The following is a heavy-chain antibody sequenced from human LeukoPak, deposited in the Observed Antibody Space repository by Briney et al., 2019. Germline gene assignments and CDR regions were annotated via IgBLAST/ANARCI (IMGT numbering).Heavy chain of an antibody. J-gene: IGHJ5*02. D-gene: IGHD3-10*01. CDR2: IYYSGST. V-gene: IGHV4-31*03. CDR3: ARDLVQGDRFGWFDP. Sequence: SQTLSLTCTVSGGSISSGGYYWSWIRQHPGKGLEWIGYIYYSGSTCYNPSLKSRVTISVDTSKNQFSLKLSSVTAADTAVYYCARDLVQGDRFGWFDPWAREPWSPSPQ. CDR1: GGSISSGGYY.